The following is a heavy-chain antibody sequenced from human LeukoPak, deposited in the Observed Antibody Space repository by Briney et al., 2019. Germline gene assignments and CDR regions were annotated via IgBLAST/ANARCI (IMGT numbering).Heavy chain of an antibody. V-gene: IGHV1-3*01. Sequence: ASVKVSCKASGYTFTSYAMHWVRQAPGQNLEWIGWINPANGNTKYSRNFQGRVTITRDTSASVVYMELSSLTYEDTAVYFCARDGYDADGYLDYWGQGALVPVSS. CDR3: ARDGYDADGYLDY. CDR1: GYTFTSYA. J-gene: IGHJ4*02. CDR2: INPANGNT. D-gene: IGHD5-18*01.